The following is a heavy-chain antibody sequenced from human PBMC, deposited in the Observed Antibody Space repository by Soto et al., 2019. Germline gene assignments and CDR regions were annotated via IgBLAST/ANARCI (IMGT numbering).Heavy chain of an antibody. D-gene: IGHD6-19*01. CDR2: INHSGST. Sequence: SETLSLTCAVYGGSFSGYYWSWIRQPPGKGLEWIGEINHSGSTNYNPSLKSRVTISVDTSKNQFSLKLSSVTAADTAVYYCARLRGIAVHYYYMDVWGKGTTVTVSS. CDR3: ARLRGIAVHYYYMDV. CDR1: GGSFSGYY. J-gene: IGHJ6*03. V-gene: IGHV4-34*01.